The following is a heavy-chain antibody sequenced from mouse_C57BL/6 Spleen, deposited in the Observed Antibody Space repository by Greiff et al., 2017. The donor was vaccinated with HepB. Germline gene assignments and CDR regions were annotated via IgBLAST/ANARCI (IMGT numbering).Heavy chain of an antibody. CDR2: ISSGSSTI. J-gene: IGHJ1*03. V-gene: IGHV5-17*01. Sequence: EVQLVESGGGLVKPGGSLKLSCAASGFTFSDYGMHWVRQAPEKGLEWVAYISSGSSTIYYADTVKGRFTISRDNAKNTLFLQMTSLRSEDTAMYYCARSGHYYGSSYWYFDVWGTGTTVTVSS. CDR3: ARSGHYYGSSYWYFDV. D-gene: IGHD1-1*01. CDR1: GFTFSDYG.